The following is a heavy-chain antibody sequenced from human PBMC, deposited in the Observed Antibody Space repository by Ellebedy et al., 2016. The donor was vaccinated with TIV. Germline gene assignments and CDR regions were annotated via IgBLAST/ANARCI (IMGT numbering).Heavy chain of an antibody. V-gene: IGHV3-23*01. Sequence: GESLKISCAASGFTFSSYAMSWVRQAPGKGLEWVSTISSTGSRTYYADSVEGRFIISRDNSKKTLYLQMNSLRVDDTGVYYCATGGKVAAADYWGQGTLVTVSS. J-gene: IGHJ4*02. D-gene: IGHD2-2*01. CDR2: ISSTGSRT. CDR1: GFTFSSYA. CDR3: ATGGKVAAADY.